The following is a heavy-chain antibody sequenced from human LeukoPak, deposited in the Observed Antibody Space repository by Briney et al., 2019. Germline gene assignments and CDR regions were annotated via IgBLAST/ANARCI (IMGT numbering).Heavy chain of an antibody. J-gene: IGHJ4*02. CDR1: GGSISSSSYY. CDR3: ARQLGSSGWYYFDY. CDR2: IYYSGST. D-gene: IGHD6-19*01. V-gene: IGHV4-39*01. Sequence: SETLSLTCTVSGGSISSSSYYWGWIRQPPGKGLEWIGSIYYSGSTYYNPSLKSRVTISVDTSKNQFSLKLSSVTAADTAVYYCARQLGSSGWYYFDYWGQGTLVTVSS.